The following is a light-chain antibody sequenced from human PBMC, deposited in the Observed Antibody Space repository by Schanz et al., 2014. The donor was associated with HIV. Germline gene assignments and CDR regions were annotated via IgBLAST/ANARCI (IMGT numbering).Light chain of an antibody. CDR1: QSVKSNF. V-gene: IGKV3-20*01. Sequence: EIVLTQSPGTLSLSPGERGTLSCRASQSVKSNFIGWYQQKPGQAPRLLIFGASNRATGIPDRFSGGESGTDFTLTINRLEPEDFAVYYCQQYDSPPWAFGQGTKVEVK. J-gene: IGKJ1*01. CDR2: GAS. CDR3: QQYDSPPWA.